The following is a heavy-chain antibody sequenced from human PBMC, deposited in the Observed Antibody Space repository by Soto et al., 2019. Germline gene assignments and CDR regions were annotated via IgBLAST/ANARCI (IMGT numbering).Heavy chain of an antibody. CDR1: GFTFDDYA. J-gene: IGHJ3*02. D-gene: IGHD3-9*01. V-gene: IGHV3-9*01. CDR3: AKSTDYDISTVGRDGHAFHI. CDR2: ISWTSGSI. Sequence: EVQLVESGGGLVQPGKSLRLSCAASGFTFDDYAMHWVRQTPGKGLEWVSGISWTSGSIGDADSVKGRFTVSRVNAKSSLYLQMTSLRVEDTALYDCAKSTDYDISTVGRDGHAFHICGLGALVTVSS.